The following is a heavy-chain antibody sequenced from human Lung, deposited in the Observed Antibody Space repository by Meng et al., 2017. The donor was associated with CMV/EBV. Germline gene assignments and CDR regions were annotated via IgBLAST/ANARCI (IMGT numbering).Heavy chain of an antibody. Sequence: SGPXLVXPTQTLTLTCTFSGFSLSTSGVGVGWIRQPPGKALEWLALIYWNDDKRYSPSLKSRLTITKYNSKNQVVLTMTNMDPVDTATYYGAHSGLVVPAVRWWYCDLWGRGXLVTVSS. CDR1: GFSLSTSGVG. CDR3: AHSGLVVPAVRWWYCDL. J-gene: IGHJ2*01. V-gene: IGHV2-5*01. D-gene: IGHD2-2*01. CDR2: IYWNDDK.